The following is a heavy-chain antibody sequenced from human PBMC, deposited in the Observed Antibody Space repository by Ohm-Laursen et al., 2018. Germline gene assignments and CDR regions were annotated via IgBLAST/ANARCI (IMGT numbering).Heavy chain of an antibody. Sequence: LRLSCTASGFTFGDYAMSWVRQAPGKGLEWVSSISGDVNYIYYADSVKGRFTISRDNAKSSLYLQMHSLRGDDTAVYYCARDATAGGTLGWGQGTLVTVSS. CDR1: GFTFGDYA. CDR3: ARDATAGGTLG. V-gene: IGHV3-21*01. D-gene: IGHD6-13*01. J-gene: IGHJ4*02. CDR2: ISGDVNYI.